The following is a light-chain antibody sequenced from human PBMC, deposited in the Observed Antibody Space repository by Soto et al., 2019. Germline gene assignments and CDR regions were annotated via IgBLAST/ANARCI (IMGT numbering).Light chain of an antibody. Sequence: EIVLTQSPGTLSLSPGERATLSCRASQSVSSNLAWYQQKPGQAPRLLIYGASSRATGIPDRFNGSGSGTDFTLTISRLEPEDFAVYYCQQYGSSPWTFGQGTKVDIK. V-gene: IGKV3-20*01. J-gene: IGKJ1*01. CDR1: QSVSSN. CDR3: QQYGSSPWT. CDR2: GAS.